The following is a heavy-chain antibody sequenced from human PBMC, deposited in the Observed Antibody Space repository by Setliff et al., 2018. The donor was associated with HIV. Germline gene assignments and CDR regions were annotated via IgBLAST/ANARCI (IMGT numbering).Heavy chain of an antibody. Sequence: AGGSLRLSCAASGFTFSSYSMNWVRQTPRKGLEWVSYISSSDTTIYYADSVKGRFTVSRDDAKNSLYLQMNNLRAEDTAVYFCARDPDYGDFIALDIWGQGTMVTVSS. CDR1: GFTFSSYS. D-gene: IGHD4-17*01. V-gene: IGHV3-48*01. J-gene: IGHJ3*02. CDR3: ARDPDYGDFIALDI. CDR2: ISSSDTTI.